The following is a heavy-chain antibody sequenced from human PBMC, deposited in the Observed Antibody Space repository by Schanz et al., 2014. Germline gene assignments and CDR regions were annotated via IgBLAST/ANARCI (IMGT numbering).Heavy chain of an antibody. CDR1: GGTFSSYT. V-gene: IGHV1-69*08. CDR2: IIPILGIT. D-gene: IGHD2-21*02. J-gene: IGHJ6*02. CDR3: ARDPRWRLRWHYYYGMDV. Sequence: QVQLVQSGAEVKKPGSSVKVSCTASGGTFSSYTISWVRQAPGQGLEWMGRIIPILGITNYAQKFQGRVTITADKSTSTAYMELTSLRSEDTAVYYCARDPRWRLRWHYYYGMDVWGQGTTVTVSS.